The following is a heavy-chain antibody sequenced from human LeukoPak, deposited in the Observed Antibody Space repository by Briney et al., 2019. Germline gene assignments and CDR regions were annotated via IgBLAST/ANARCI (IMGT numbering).Heavy chain of an antibody. D-gene: IGHD2-2*01. Sequence: TGGSLRLSCAASGFTFSSYAMSWVRQAPGKGLEWVSAISGSGGSTYYADSVKGRFTISRDNSKNTLYLQMNSLRAEDTAVYYCAKFVVPAAEFAGGYYYSGMDVWGQGTTVTVSS. CDR1: GFTFSSYA. V-gene: IGHV3-23*01. CDR3: AKFVVPAAEFAGGYYYSGMDV. J-gene: IGHJ6*02. CDR2: ISGSGGST.